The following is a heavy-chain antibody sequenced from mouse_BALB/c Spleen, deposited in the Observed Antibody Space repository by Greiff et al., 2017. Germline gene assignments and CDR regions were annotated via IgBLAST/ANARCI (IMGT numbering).Heavy chain of an antibody. J-gene: IGHJ3*01. CDR1: GFTFSSYA. D-gene: IGHD1-1*01. CDR3: ARGVTTVVEGFAY. CDR2: ISSGGST. Sequence: DVKLVESGGGLVKPGGSLKLSCAASGFTFSSYAMSWVRQTPEKRLEWVASISSGGSTYYPDSVKGRFTISRDNARNILYLQMSSLRSEDTAMYYCARGVTTVVEGFAYWGQGTLVTVSA. V-gene: IGHV5-6-5*01.